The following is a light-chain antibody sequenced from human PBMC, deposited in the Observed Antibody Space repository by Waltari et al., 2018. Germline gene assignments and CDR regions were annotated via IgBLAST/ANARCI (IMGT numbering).Light chain of an antibody. CDR1: QSMSMW. CDR3: QRYNSYSLLT. V-gene: IGKV1-5*03. Sequence: DLRMTQSPSTLSASAGDRVIISWRVSQSMSMWLAWYQQKPGKAPKCLIYEASSLQSGVTSRFSGTGSGTDFTLTNSSLQPDDFATYYCQRYNSYSLLTFDGGTKVEIK. CDR2: EAS. J-gene: IGKJ4*02.